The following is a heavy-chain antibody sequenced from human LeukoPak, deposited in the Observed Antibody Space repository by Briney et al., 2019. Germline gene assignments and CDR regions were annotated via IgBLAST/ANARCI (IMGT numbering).Heavy chain of an antibody. Sequence: ASVKVSCKASGYTFTSYGISWVRQAPGQGLEWMGWISAYNGNTNYAQKLQGRVTMTTDTSTSTAYMELRSLRSDDTAVYYCASISHCSGGSCYYFDYWGQGALVTVSS. V-gene: IGHV1-18*01. CDR2: ISAYNGNT. D-gene: IGHD2-15*01. CDR1: GYTFTSYG. CDR3: ASISHCSGGSCYYFDY. J-gene: IGHJ4*02.